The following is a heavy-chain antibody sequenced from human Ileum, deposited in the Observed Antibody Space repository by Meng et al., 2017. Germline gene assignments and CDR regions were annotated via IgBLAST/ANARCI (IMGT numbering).Heavy chain of an antibody. V-gene: IGHV5-51*01. J-gene: IGHJ2*01. D-gene: IGHD2-8*01. Sequence: GESLKISCKGSGYSFTSYYIGCVRQLPGKGLEWMGIMYPGDSDTRDSPSFQGQVTMSADKSISTAYLQWSSLKASDTAMYYCARLNAHWYFDLWGHGTLVTVSS. CDR3: ARLNAHWYFDL. CDR2: MYPGDSDT. CDR1: GYSFTSYY.